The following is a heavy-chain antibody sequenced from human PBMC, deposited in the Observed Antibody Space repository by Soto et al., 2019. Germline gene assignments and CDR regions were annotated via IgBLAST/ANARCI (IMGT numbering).Heavy chain of an antibody. CDR2: ILYDGRNK. CDR3: AKDEHLFDSSGFPGF. CDR1: GGIFSNFG. Sequence: GGSLRLSSAASGGIFSNFGMHWVRQAPGKGLEWVAVILYDGRNKYYADSVKGRFTISRDNSKNTLYLQMNSLRAEDTAVYYCAKDEHLFDSSGFPGFWGQGTLVTVSS. V-gene: IGHV3-33*06. D-gene: IGHD3-22*01. J-gene: IGHJ4*02.